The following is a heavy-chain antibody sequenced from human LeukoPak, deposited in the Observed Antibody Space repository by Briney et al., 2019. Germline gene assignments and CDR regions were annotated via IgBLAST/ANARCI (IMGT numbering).Heavy chain of an antibody. CDR3: ARPHDTGVGASGSGWSYFDF. D-gene: IGHD6-19*01. CDR1: GYRFTNYW. Sequence: GESLKISCEASGYRFTNYWIGWVRQMPGKGLEWMGIINPADGYTRYSPSFQGQVTISADTSIFTAYLQWSSLKASDTAIYYCARPHDTGVGASGSGWSYFDFWGQGTLITVSS. CDR2: INPADGYT. V-gene: IGHV5-51*01. J-gene: IGHJ4*02.